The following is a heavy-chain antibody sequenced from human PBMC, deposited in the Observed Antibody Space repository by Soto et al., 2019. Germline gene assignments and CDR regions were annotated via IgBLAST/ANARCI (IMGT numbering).Heavy chain of an antibody. D-gene: IGHD6-13*01. CDR3: ARGGGYSGSWVDY. Sequence: QVQLQESGPGLVKPSQTLSLTCTVSGGSISSGGYYWSWIRQHPGKGLEWIGYIYYSGSTYYNPSLKSLVTIAVDTSKNKFSLKLSSVTAGDTAVYDCARGGGYSGSWVDYWGQGTLVTVSS. CDR2: IYYSGST. J-gene: IGHJ4*02. V-gene: IGHV4-31*01. CDR1: GGSISSGGYY.